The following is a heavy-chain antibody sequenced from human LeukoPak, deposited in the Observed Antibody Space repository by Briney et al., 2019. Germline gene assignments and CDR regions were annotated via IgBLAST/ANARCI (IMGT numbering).Heavy chain of an antibody. V-gene: IGHV3-30*02. Sequence: GGSLRLSCAAPGFTFSSYGMHWVRQAPGKGLEGVAFIRYDGSNKYYADSVKGRFTISRDNSKNTLYLQMNSLTAEDTAVYYCAKDRPNYYHSNGHYYRRDGDSWGQGTLVTVSS. D-gene: IGHD3-22*01. CDR2: IRYDGSNK. CDR3: AKDRPNYYHSNGHYYRRDGDS. CDR1: GFTFSSYG. J-gene: IGHJ5*01.